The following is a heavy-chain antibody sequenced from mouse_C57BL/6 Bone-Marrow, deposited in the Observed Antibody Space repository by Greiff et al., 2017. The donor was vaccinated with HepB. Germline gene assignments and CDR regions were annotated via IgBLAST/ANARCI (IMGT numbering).Heavy chain of an antibody. CDR1: GFTFSSYA. CDR3: AQYSNYVGYYAMDY. J-gene: IGHJ4*01. D-gene: IGHD2-5*01. Sequence: EVKLMESGGGLVKPGGSLKLSCAASGFTFSSYAMSWVRQTPEKRLEWVATISDGGSYTYYPVNVKGRFTISRDNAKNNLYLQMSHLKSEDTAMYYCAQYSNYVGYYAMDYWGQGTSVTVSS. CDR2: ISDGGSYT. V-gene: IGHV5-4*03.